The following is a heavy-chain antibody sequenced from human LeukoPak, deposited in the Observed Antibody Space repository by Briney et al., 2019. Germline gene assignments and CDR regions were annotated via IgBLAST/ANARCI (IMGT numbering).Heavy chain of an antibody. J-gene: IGHJ4*02. CDR1: GYTFTGYY. CDR3: ARYGDYVPFDY. V-gene: IGHV1-2*02. D-gene: IGHD4-17*01. Sequence: ASVKVSCKASGYTFTGYYMHWVRQAPGQGLEWMGWINPNSGGTKYAQKFQGRVTMTRDKSISTAYMELSRLRSNGTAVYFCARYGDYVPFDYWGQGTLVTVSS. CDR2: INPNSGGT.